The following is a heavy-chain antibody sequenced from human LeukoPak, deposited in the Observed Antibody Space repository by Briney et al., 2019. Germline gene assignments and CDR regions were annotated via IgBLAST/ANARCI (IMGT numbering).Heavy chain of an antibody. Sequence: ASVKVSCKASGYTFTSYVISWVRQAPGQGLEWMGWISAYNGNTNYAQKLQGRVTMTTDTSTSTAYMELRSLRSDDTAVYYCARVPPRLPTRDNWFDPWGQGTLVTVSS. D-gene: IGHD2-21*01. J-gene: IGHJ5*02. CDR2: ISAYNGNT. CDR3: ARVPPRLPTRDNWFDP. V-gene: IGHV1-18*01. CDR1: GYTFTSYV.